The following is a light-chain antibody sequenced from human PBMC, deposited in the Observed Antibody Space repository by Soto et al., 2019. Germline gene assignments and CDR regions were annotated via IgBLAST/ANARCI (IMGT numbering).Light chain of an antibody. CDR3: FSSAGTSTFI. V-gene: IGLV2-23*03. CDR2: EGS. Sequence: QSALTQPASVSGSPGQSITISCTGTGSDVGPYDLVSWYQQHPSKAPKLMIYEGSKRPSGVSNRFSGSQSGNTASLTISGLQAEDEANYYCFSSAGTSTFIFGGGTQLTVL. CDR1: GSDVGPYDL. J-gene: IGLJ2*01.